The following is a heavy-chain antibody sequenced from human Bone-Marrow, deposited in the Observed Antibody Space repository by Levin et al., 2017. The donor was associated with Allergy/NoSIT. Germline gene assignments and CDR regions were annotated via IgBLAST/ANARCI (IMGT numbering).Heavy chain of an antibody. CDR1: GFTFSSYS. CDR3: ARDVYDFWSGYPVSLGY. J-gene: IGHJ4*02. V-gene: IGHV3-21*01. Sequence: PGGSLRLSCAASGFTFSSYSMNWVRQAPGKGLEWVSSISPNSSYIYYADSVKGRFTISRDNAKNSLYLQMNSLRAEDTAVYYCARDVYDFWSGYPVSLGYWGQGTLVTGSS. CDR2: ISPNSSYI. D-gene: IGHD3-3*01.